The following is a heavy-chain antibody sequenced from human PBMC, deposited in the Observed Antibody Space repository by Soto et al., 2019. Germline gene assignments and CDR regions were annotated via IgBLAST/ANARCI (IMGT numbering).Heavy chain of an antibody. CDR3: ATSGVDSRFYFDC. CDR2: ISSSSSYI. V-gene: IGHV3-21*01. Sequence: PGGSLRLSSTASGFTFSSYGMNWVRRAPGKGLEWVSSISSSSSYIYYADSVKGRFTISRDNAQNTLYLQMDSLRAEDTAMYYCATSGVDSRFYFDCWGQGTPVTVSS. J-gene: IGHJ4*02. CDR1: GFTFSSYG. D-gene: IGHD3-10*01.